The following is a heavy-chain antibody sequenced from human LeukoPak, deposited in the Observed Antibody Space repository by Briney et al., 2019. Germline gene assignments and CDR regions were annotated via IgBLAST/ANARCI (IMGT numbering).Heavy chain of an antibody. CDR1: GFTFSDYY. Sequence: GGSLRLSCAASGFTFSDYYMIWIRQAPGKGLEWVSYISSSGGTLYYADSVQGRFTISRDNAKNSLSLQMNSLRVEDTAVYYCAGGLLEAQGWLQWLGTVYSMDVWGQGTPVTVSS. J-gene: IGHJ6*02. V-gene: IGHV3-11*01. CDR2: ISSSGGTL. CDR3: AGGLLEAQGWLQWLGTVYSMDV. D-gene: IGHD5-24*01.